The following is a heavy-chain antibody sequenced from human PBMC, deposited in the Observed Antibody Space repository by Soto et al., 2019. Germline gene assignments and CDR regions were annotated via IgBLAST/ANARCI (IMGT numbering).Heavy chain of an antibody. Sequence: EVELLESGGGLVQPGGSLRLSCAASGFTFSSYAMSWVRRAPGKGLEWVSGISGSGRITKYADSVKGRFIISRDNFKNTLFLQMKSLRAEDTAVYYCAKDVHYDIVTGIEYFHHWAQGTLVTVSS. D-gene: IGHD3-9*01. CDR1: GFTFSSYA. J-gene: IGHJ1*01. V-gene: IGHV3-23*01. CDR2: ISGSGRIT. CDR3: AKDVHYDIVTGIEYFHH.